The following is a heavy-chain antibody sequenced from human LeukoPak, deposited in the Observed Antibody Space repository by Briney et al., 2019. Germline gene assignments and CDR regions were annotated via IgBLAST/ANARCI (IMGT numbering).Heavy chain of an antibody. CDR3: AKEGDGGNRYYFDY. J-gene: IGHJ4*02. D-gene: IGHD4-23*01. Sequence: PGGSLRLSCAASGFTFSSYAMSCVRQAPGKGLEWVSAEGDSGVATYYADSVKGRFTISRDNSKNTLYLQMNSLRAEDTAVYYCAKEGDGGNRYYFDYWGQGTLVTVSS. V-gene: IGHV3-23*01. CDR1: GFTFSSYA. CDR2: EGDSGVAT.